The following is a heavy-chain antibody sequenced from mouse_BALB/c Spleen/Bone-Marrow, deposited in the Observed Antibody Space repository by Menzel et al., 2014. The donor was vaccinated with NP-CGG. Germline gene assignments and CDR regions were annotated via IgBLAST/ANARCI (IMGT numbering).Heavy chain of an antibody. CDR3: ARDDYDDQYYFDY. V-gene: IGHV5-6-5*01. J-gene: IGHJ2*01. Sequence: EVKLVESGGGLVKPGGSLKLSCAASGFTFSSYAMSWVRQTPEKRQEWVASISSGGSTYYPDSVKGRFTISRDNARNILYLQMSSLRSEDTAMYYCARDDYDDQYYFDYWGQGTTLTVSS. CDR2: ISSGGST. CDR1: GFTFSSYA. D-gene: IGHD2-4*01.